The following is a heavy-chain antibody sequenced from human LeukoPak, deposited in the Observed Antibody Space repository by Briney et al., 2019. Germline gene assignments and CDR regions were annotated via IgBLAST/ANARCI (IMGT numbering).Heavy chain of an antibody. D-gene: IGHD5-12*01. CDR2: ISGSGGST. V-gene: IGHV3-23*01. CDR1: GFTFSSYA. CDR3: AKEVSYTGGDSGYDPILDY. Sequence: GGSLRLSCAASGFTFSSYAMSWVRQAPGKGLEWVSAISGSGGSTYYADSVKGRFTISRDNSKNTLYLQMNSLRAEDTAVYYCAKEVSYTGGDSGYDPILDYWGQGTLVTVSS. J-gene: IGHJ4*02.